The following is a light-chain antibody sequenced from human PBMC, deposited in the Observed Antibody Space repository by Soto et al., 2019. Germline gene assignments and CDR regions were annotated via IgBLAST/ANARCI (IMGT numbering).Light chain of an antibody. CDR1: SSDVGSYNL. Sequence: QSALTQPASVSGSPGQSITISCTGTSSDVGSYNLVSWYQQHPGKAPKVMIYEGSKRPSGVSNRFSGSKSGNTASLTISGLQAEDEADYYCCSYAGSSTSHVVFGGGTKLTVL. J-gene: IGLJ2*01. CDR3: CSYAGSSTSHVV. V-gene: IGLV2-23*01. CDR2: EGS.